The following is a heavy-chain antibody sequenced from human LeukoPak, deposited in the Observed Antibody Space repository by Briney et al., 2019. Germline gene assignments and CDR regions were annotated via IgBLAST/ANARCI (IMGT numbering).Heavy chain of an antibody. J-gene: IGHJ5*02. CDR2: ISSSGSTI. V-gene: IGHV3-11*01. CDR3: ARVDENPNWFDP. CDR1: GFTFSDYY. Sequence: GGSLRLSCAASGFTFSDYYMSWIRQASGKGLEWVSYISSSGSTIYYADSVKGRFTISRDNAKNSLYPQMNSLRAEDTAVYYCARVDENPNWFDPWGQGTLVTVSS. D-gene: IGHD2-2*03.